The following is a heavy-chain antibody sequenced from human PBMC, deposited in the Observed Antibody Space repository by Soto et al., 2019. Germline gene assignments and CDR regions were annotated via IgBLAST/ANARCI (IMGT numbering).Heavy chain of an antibody. Sequence: SETLSLTCTVSGGSISSSSYYWGWIRQPPGKGLEWIGSIYYSGSTYYNPSLKSRVTISVDTSKNQFSLKLSSVTAADTAVYYCARGGGYYYGSGSQPIDYYYYMDVWGKGTTVTVSS. CDR3: ARGGGYYYGSGSQPIDYYYYMDV. D-gene: IGHD3-10*01. V-gene: IGHV4-39*01. CDR1: GGSISSSSYY. J-gene: IGHJ6*03. CDR2: IYYSGST.